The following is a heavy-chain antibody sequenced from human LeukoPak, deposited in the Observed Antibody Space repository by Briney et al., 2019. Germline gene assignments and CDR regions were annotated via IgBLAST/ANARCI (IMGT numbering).Heavy chain of an antibody. CDR1: GYTCTGYG. Sequence: EASVKVSCKASGYTCTGYGISWVRQAPGQGLGWVGWISAYNGNTNTAQKPKGRVTMTTDTSTSTAYMELRSLRSDDTAVYYCARDQMLELELLRRDAFDIWGQGTMVTVSS. V-gene: IGHV1-18*01. D-gene: IGHD1-26*01. CDR3: ARDQMLELELLRRDAFDI. J-gene: IGHJ3*02. CDR2: ISAYNGNT.